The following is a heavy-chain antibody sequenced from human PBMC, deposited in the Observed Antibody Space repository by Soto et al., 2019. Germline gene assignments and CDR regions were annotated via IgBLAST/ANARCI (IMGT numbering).Heavy chain of an antibody. CDR1: VGSFERYY. V-gene: IGHV4-34*01. CDR3: ARDKISGLFHY. CDR2: INHSGST. Sequence: PSGTLPLSGAVYVGSFERYYLTWIRQPPGTGLEWIGEINHSGSTNYNPSLKSRVTISVDTSKNQFSLKLTSVTAADTAVYYCARDKISGLFHYWGQGTLLT. J-gene: IGHJ4*02.